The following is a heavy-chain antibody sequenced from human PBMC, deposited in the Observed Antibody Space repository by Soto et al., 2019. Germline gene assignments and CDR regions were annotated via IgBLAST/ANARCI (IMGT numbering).Heavy chain of an antibody. CDR1: GGPISSCY. CDR2: IYYSGST. D-gene: IGHD4-4*01. V-gene: IGHV4-59*01. Sequence: SETLSRTGTLCGGPISSCYWSWIREPPGKGLEWIGYIYYSGSTNYNPSLKSRVTISVDTSKNQFSLKLSSVTAADTAVYYCARANDYSKSYYYYYYMDVWGTGTTVT. J-gene: IGHJ6*03. CDR3: ARANDYSKSYYYYYYMDV.